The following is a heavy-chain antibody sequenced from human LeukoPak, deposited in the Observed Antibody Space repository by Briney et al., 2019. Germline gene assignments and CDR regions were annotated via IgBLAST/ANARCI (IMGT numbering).Heavy chain of an antibody. J-gene: IGHJ4*02. Sequence: SETLSLTCTVSGGSISSSSYYWGWIRQPPGKGLEWIGSIYYSRSTYYNPSLKSRVTISVDKSKNQFSLKLSSVTAADTAVYYCARYYYDEGYFDYWGQGTLVTVSS. D-gene: IGHD3-22*01. CDR1: GGSISSSSYY. CDR2: IYYSRST. CDR3: ARYYYDEGYFDY. V-gene: IGHV4-39*07.